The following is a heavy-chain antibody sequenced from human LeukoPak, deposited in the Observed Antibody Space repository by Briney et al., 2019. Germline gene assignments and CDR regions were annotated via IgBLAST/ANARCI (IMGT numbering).Heavy chain of an antibody. V-gene: IGHV3-21*01. J-gene: IGHJ3*01. D-gene: IGHD2-2*01. CDR3: ATRYCSGTSCFRGAFDV. CDR2: ISSSSSYI. Sequence: GGSLRLSCAASGFTFSSYSMNWVRQAPGKGLEWVSSISSSSSYIYYADSVKGRFTISRDNSQNTLYLQMNNLRPDDTAVYYCATRYCSGTSCFRGAFDVWGQGTMVTVSS. CDR1: GFTFSSYS.